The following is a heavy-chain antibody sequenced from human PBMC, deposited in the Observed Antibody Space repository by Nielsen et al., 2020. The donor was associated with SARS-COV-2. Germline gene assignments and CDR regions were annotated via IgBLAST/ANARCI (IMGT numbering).Heavy chain of an antibody. CDR3: AREGRDDSGTERHGMDV. V-gene: IGHV5-51*01. CDR1: GYTFTTYW. Sequence: GESLKISCKTSGYTFTTYWIGWVRQMPGKGLEWMGIIYPGDSDTRYSPSFEGQVTISADESISTTYLQWRSLKASDTAVYYCAREGRDDSGTERHGMDVWGRGTTVTVSS. CDR2: IYPGDSDT. D-gene: IGHD3-10*01. J-gene: IGHJ6*02.